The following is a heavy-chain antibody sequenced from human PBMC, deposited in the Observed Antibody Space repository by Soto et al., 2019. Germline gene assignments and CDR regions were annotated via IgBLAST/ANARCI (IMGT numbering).Heavy chain of an antibody. CDR2: IIPIFGTA. CDR3: ARDQVVAARYYYYHYGMDV. Sequence: SVKVFCKASGVTFSSYAISWVRQAPGQGLEWMGGIIPIFGTANYAQKFQGRVTITADESTSTAYMELSSLRSEDTAVYYCARDQVVAARYYYYHYGMDVWGQGTTVTVSS. CDR1: GVTFSSYA. J-gene: IGHJ6*02. D-gene: IGHD6-13*01. V-gene: IGHV1-69*13.